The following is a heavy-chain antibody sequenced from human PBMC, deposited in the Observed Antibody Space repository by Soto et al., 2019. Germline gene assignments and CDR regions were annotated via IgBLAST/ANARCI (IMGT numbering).Heavy chain of an antibody. CDR1: GFTFSSYA. D-gene: IGHD6-13*01. V-gene: IGHV3-30-3*01. J-gene: IGHJ6*02. CDR3: ARDLGIGQQLVYYYYYGMDV. CDR2: ISYDGSNK. Sequence: LRLSCAASGFTFSSYAMHWVRQAPGKGLEWVAVISYDGSNKYYADSVKGRFTISRDNSKNTLYLQMNSLRAEDTAVYYCARDLGIGQQLVYYYYYGMDVWGQGTTVTVSS.